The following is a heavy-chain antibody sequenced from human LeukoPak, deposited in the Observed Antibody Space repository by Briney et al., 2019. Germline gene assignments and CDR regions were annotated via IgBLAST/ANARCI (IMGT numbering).Heavy chain of an antibody. J-gene: IGHJ4*02. Sequence: SETLSLTCTVSGGSISSGDYYWSWIRQPPGKGLEWIGYIYYSGSTYYNPSLKSRVTISVDTSKNQFSLKLSSVTAADTAVYYCARGPLYYDFWSGPYYFDYWGQGTLVTVSS. V-gene: IGHV4-30-4*01. D-gene: IGHD3-3*01. CDR2: IYYSGST. CDR3: ARGPLYYDFWSGPYYFDY. CDR1: GGSISSGDYY.